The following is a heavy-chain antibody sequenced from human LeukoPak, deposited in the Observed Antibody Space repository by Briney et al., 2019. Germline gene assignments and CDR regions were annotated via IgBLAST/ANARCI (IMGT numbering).Heavy chain of an antibody. V-gene: IGHV3-7*01. CDR2: IKGDGSEK. D-gene: IGHD1-26*01. J-gene: IGHJ3*01. CDR1: GFTVSSNY. Sequence: GGSLRLSCAASGFTVSSNYMTWVRQAPGKGLEWVATIKGDGSEKFHVDSVKGRITISRDNANNSLSLQMNSLRVEDTAVYYCARDRSYYGDAFDVWGQGTKVTVSS. CDR3: ARDRSYYGDAFDV.